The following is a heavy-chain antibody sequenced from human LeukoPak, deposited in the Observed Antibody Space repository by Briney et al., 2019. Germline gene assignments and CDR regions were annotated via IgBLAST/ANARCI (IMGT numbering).Heavy chain of an antibody. CDR2: IYHNGIT. CDR1: GGSISNFHW. V-gene: IGHV4-4*02. J-gene: IGHJ4*02. Sequence: SETLSLTCTVSGGSISNFHWWNWVRQSPGKGLEWVGQIYHNGITNYNPSLKSRLTISVDKSRNHFSLNLTSVTAADTAVYFCARELATINGPYFESWGQGTLVTVSS. D-gene: IGHD5-24*01. CDR3: ARELATINGPYFES.